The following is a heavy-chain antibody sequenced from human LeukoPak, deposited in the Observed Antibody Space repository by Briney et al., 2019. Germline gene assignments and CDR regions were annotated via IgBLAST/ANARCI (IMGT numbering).Heavy chain of an antibody. CDR2: ISSSSSYI. Sequence: PGGSLRLSCAASGFTVSSNYMSWVRQAPGKGLEWVSSISSSSSYIYYADSVKGRFTISRDNAKNSLYLQMNSLRAEDTAVYYCARCGYYDSSGFRDAFDIWGQGTMVTISS. J-gene: IGHJ3*02. CDR3: ARCGYYDSSGFRDAFDI. CDR1: GFTVSSNY. D-gene: IGHD3-22*01. V-gene: IGHV3-21*01.